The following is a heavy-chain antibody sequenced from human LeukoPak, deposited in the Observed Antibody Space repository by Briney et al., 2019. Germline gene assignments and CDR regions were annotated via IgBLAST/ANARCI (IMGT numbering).Heavy chain of an antibody. CDR1: GGPISSYY. J-gene: IGHJ4*02. CDR3: ARDSGGIDY. CDR2: IYYSGST. D-gene: IGHD1-26*01. V-gene: IGHV4-59*01. Sequence: PSETLSLTCTVSGGPISSYYWSWIRQPPGKGLEWIGYIYYSGSTNYNPSLNSRVTISVDTSKNQYSLKLSSVTAADTAVYYCARDSGGIDYWGQGTLVTVSS.